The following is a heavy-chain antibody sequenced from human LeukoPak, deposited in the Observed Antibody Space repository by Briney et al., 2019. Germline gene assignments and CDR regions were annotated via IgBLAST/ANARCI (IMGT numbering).Heavy chain of an antibody. J-gene: IGHJ4*02. CDR3: ASVIGDLSD. CDR1: GGSISSSSYY. Sequence: SETLSLXCTVSGGSISSSSYYWGWIRQPPGKGREWIGSIYYSGITYFNPSVKGRVTISVDTSKNQFSLKLTSVTAADTAVYYCASVIGDLSDWGQGTLVTVSS. D-gene: IGHD7-27*01. CDR2: IYYSGIT. V-gene: IGHV4-39*01.